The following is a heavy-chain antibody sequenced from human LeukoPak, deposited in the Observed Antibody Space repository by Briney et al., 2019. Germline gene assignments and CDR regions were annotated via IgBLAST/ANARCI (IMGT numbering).Heavy chain of an antibody. CDR3: AREGVEVGSYLAY. Sequence: GGSLRLSCAASGFTFDDYGMSWVRQAPGKGLEWVSAISGSGGTIYYADSVKGRFTISRDNAKNSLYLQMNSLRAEDTAVYYCAREGVEVGSYLAYWGQGTLVTVSS. CDR2: ISGSGGTI. J-gene: IGHJ4*02. V-gene: IGHV3-48*03. D-gene: IGHD1-26*01. CDR1: GFTFDDYG.